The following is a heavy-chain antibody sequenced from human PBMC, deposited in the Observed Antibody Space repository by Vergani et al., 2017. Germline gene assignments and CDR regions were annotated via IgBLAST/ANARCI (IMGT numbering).Heavy chain of an antibody. CDR2: IIPMFGAT. CDR1: GGSLNNGA. D-gene: IGHD1-20*01. CDR3: ARGTGYNWNDPRKTQNGLDV. J-gene: IGHJ6*02. V-gene: IGHV1-69*13. Sequence: QVRLVQSGAEVKKPGSSVKVSCRTSGGSLNNGAINWVRQTPGQGLEWIGRIIPMFGATKYARKFQGRITLTADESTGATYMEMRSLRFEDTAIYYCARGTGYNWNDPRKTQNGLDVWGQGTSLSVSS.